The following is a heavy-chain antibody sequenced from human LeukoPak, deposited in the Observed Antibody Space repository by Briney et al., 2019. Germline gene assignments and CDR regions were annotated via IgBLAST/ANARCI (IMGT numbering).Heavy chain of an antibody. V-gene: IGHV3-64D*09. CDR3: VKAQYDFWSGLDY. CDR1: GFTFSRYP. CDR2: ISGNGGST. Sequence: GGSLRLSCSASGFTFSRYPMHWVRQAPGKGLEYVSAISGNGGSTYYADSVRGRFTISRDNSKNTLYLQMSSLRTEDTAIYYCVKAQYDFWSGLDYWGQGTLVTVSS. J-gene: IGHJ4*02. D-gene: IGHD3-3*01.